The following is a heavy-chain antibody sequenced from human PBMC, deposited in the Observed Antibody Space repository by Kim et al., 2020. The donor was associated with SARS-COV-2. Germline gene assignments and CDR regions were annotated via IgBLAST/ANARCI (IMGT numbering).Heavy chain of an antibody. Sequence: GGSLRLSCAASGFTFSDYYMSWIRQAPGKGLEWVSYISSSGSTIYYADSVMGRFTISRDNAKNSLYLQMNSLRAEDTAVYYCARDEMYYYDSSGYYGMDVWGQGTTVTVSS. CDR2: ISSSGSTI. V-gene: IGHV3-11*04. CDR3: ARDEMYYYDSSGYYGMDV. J-gene: IGHJ6*02. CDR1: GFTFSDYY. D-gene: IGHD3-22*01.